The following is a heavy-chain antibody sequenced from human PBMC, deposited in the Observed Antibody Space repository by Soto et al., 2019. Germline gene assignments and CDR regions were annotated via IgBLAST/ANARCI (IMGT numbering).Heavy chain of an antibody. D-gene: IGHD3-3*01. CDR1: GGPISSGDYY. V-gene: IGHV4-30-4*01. CDR2: IYYSGST. J-gene: IGHJ4*02. Sequence: PSETLSLTCTVSGGPISSGDYYWSWIRQPPGKGLEWIGYIYYSGSTYYNPSLKSRVTISVDTSKNQFSLKLSSVTAADTAVYYCARGLYDFWSGYYLGDYWGQGTLVTVSS. CDR3: ARGLYDFWSGYYLGDY.